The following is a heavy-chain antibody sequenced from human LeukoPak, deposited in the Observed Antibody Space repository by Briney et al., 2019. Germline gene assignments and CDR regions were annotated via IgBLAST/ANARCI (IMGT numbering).Heavy chain of an antibody. Sequence: SETLSLTCTVSGVSISSYYWSWIRQPAGKGVEWIGRIHSSGSTDYNSSLKSRVTMSVDTSKNQFSLKLSSVTAADTAVYYCARDAYYYDGSGYSQFDYWGQGTLVTVSS. CDR1: GVSISSYY. J-gene: IGHJ4*02. V-gene: IGHV4-4*07. D-gene: IGHD3-22*01. CDR3: ARDAYYYDGSGYSQFDY. CDR2: IHSSGST.